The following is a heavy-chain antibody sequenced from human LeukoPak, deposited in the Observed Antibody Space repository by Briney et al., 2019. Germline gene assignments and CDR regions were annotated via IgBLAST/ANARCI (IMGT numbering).Heavy chain of an antibody. CDR1: GGEFTGYF. D-gene: IGHD2/OR15-2a*01. CDR2: VDHSGSA. Sequence: SDTLPLTCNGYGGEFTGYFWTLIGPPPRKGLEWIGEVDHSGSANNNPSLKSRVTISVDTSKRQFSLKLTSVTAADTAVYYCASINNRFDPWGQGTLVTVSS. J-gene: IGHJ5*02. V-gene: IGHV4-34*01. CDR3: ASINNRFDP.